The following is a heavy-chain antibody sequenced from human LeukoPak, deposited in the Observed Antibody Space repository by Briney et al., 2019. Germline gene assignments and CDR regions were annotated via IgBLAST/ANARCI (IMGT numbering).Heavy chain of an antibody. Sequence: GGSLRLSCAASGFTFSSYWMSWVRQAPGKGLEWVANIKQDGSEKYYVDSVKGRFTISRDNAKNSLYLQMNSLRAEDTAVYYCARDGDLAGQQLVRGDYWGQGTLVAVSS. V-gene: IGHV3-7*01. CDR2: IKQDGSEK. CDR1: GFTFSSYW. CDR3: ARDGDLAGQQLVRGDY. J-gene: IGHJ4*02. D-gene: IGHD6-13*01.